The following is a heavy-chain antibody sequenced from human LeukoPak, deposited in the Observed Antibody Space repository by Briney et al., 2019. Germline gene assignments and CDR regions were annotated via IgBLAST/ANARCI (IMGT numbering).Heavy chain of an antibody. CDR1: GGSISSSSYY. J-gene: IGHJ3*02. D-gene: IGHD3-22*01. CDR3: ARHLYYDPAFDI. CDR2: IYYSGST. V-gene: IGHV4-39*01. Sequence: SETLSLTCTVSGGSISSSSYYWGWIRQPPGKGLEWIGSIYYSGSTYYNPSLKSRDTISVDTSKNQFSLKLSSVTAADTAVYYCARHLYYDPAFDIWGQGTMVTVSS.